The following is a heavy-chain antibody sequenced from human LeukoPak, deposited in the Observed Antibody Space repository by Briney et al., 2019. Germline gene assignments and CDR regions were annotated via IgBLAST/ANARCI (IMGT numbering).Heavy chain of an antibody. V-gene: IGHV3-74*01. CDR2: IEGGGTST. J-gene: IGHJ4*02. D-gene: IGHD6-6*01. CDR1: GFTFSSSA. CDR3: ARRRGSSSYDY. Sequence: GGSLRLSCAASGFTFSSSAMHWVRQAPGEGLVWVSRIEGGGTSTNYADFVKGRFTISSDNAKNTVYLRMDSLRVEDTAVYYCARRRGSSSYDYWGQGTLVTVSS.